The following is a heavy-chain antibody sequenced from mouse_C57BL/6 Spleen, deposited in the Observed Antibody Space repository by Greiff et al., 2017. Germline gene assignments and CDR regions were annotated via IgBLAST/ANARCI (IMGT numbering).Heavy chain of an antibody. J-gene: IGHJ4*01. CDR3: ASGGYDEYAMDY. Sequence: EVQLQQSGPELVKPGASVKISCKASGYSFTDSNMNWVKPSNGQSIEWIGVIHPNYGTTSYNQKFKGKATLTVDQSSSTAYMQLNSLTSEDSAVYYCASGGYDEYAMDYWGQGTSVTVSS. V-gene: IGHV1-39*01. D-gene: IGHD2-2*01. CDR1: GYSFTDSN. CDR2: IHPNYGTT.